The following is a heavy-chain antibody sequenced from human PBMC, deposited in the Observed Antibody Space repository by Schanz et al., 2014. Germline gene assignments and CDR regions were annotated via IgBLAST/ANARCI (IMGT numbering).Heavy chain of an antibody. Sequence: EVHLLESGGGLVQPGGSLRLSCAASGFTFSNHALSWVRQAPGKGLEWVSGIGGSGDSTHYADSVKGRFIISRDNSKNTVNLQMNSLRAEDTAVYYCAKRNHDMQSLPLDYWGQGTLVTVSS. V-gene: IGHV3-23*01. CDR2: IGGSGDST. CDR3: AKRNHDMQSLPLDY. J-gene: IGHJ4*02. CDR1: GFTFSNHA. D-gene: IGHD3-9*01.